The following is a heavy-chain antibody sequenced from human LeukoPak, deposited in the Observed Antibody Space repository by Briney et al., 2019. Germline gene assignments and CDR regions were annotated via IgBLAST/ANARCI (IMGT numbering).Heavy chain of an antibody. V-gene: IGHV3-23*01. Sequence: GGSLRLSCAASGFTFSSYAMTWVRQAPGKGLEWVSAISGSGGSTYYADSVKGRFTISRDNSKNTLYLQMNSLRAEDTAVYYCAKDRLILTGYYNVFDYWDQGTLVTVSS. J-gene: IGHJ4*02. CDR1: GFTFSSYA. D-gene: IGHD3-9*01. CDR2: ISGSGGST. CDR3: AKDRLILTGYYNVFDY.